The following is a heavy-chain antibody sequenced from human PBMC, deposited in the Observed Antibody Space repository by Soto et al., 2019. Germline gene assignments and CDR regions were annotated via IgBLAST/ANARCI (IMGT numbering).Heavy chain of an antibody. D-gene: IGHD2-2*01. CDR1: GFTFSDYY. J-gene: IGHJ6*02. CDR3: ARDSSSRRYGMDV. CDR2: ISSSSSYT. Sequence: PGGSLRLSCAASGFTFSDYYMSWIRQAPGKGLEWVSYISSSSSYTNYADSVKGRFTISRDNAKNSLYLQMNSLRAEDTAVYYCARDSSSRRYGMDVWGQGTTVTVSS. V-gene: IGHV3-11*06.